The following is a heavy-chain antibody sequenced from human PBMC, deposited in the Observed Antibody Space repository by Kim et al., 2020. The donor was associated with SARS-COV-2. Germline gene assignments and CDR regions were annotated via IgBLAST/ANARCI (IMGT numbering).Heavy chain of an antibody. D-gene: IGHD3-3*01. Sequence: SETLSLTCAVYGGSFSAHYWNWIRQSPGKGLEWIGEINHRGSTNYNSALKSRVTISVDTSKNQISLKLGSVTAADTAVYYCARAFGVVVLSTYWYFDLRG. J-gene: IGHJ2*01. V-gene: IGHV4-34*01. CDR2: INHRGST. CDR3: ARAFGVVVLSTYWYFDL. CDR1: GGSFSAHY.